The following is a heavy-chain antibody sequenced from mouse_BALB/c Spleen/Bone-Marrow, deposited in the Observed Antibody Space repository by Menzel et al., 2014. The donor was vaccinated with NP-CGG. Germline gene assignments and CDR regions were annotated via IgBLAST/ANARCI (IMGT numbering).Heavy chain of an antibody. J-gene: IGHJ1*01. Sequence: VQLKDSGPELVKPGASMKISCKASGYLFTGYTMNWVKQSHGKNLEWIGLINPYNGGTTYNQKFKGKATLTVDKSSSTAYMELLSLTSEDSAVYYCASYFGSSCYFDVWGAGTTVTVSS. CDR2: INPYNGGT. V-gene: IGHV1-18*01. D-gene: IGHD1-1*01. CDR1: GYLFTGYT. CDR3: ASYFGSSCYFDV.